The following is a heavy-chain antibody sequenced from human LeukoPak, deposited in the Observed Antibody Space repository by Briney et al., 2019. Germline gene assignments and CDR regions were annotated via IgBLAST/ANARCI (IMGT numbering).Heavy chain of an antibody. CDR2: IYHSGST. J-gene: IGHJ4*02. Sequence: SETLSLTCSVSGYSISSGYYWGWIRQPPGKGLEWIGCIYHSGSTYYHPSLKSRVTISIDTSKNQFSLKLSSVTAADTAVYYCASSGWYEGGVYWGQGTLVTVSS. CDR3: ASSGWYEGGVY. CDR1: GYSISSGYY. D-gene: IGHD6-19*01. V-gene: IGHV4-38-2*02.